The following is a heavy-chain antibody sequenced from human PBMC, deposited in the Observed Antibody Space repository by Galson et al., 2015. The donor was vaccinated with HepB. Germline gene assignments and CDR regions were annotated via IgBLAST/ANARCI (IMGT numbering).Heavy chain of an antibody. D-gene: IGHD2-21*02. Sequence: SLRLSCAASGFIFTRYAIRWVRQAPGKGLEWVSSIGGSGGSTYYADSVKGRFPFSRDNSKNTVYLQKNSLRVEDTAVYYCAKVAILGVTPHYFDYWGQGTRVTVSS. CDR3: AKVAILGVTPHYFDY. V-gene: IGHV3-23*01. CDR1: GFIFTRYA. CDR2: IGGSGGST. J-gene: IGHJ4*02.